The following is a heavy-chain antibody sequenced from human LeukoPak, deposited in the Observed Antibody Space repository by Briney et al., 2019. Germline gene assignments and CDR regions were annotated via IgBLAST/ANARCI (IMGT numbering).Heavy chain of an antibody. Sequence: PGGSLRLSCAASGYPFVNNWMTWVRQAPGKGLEWVATLKVGGRETYYVDSVKGRFSISRDNARDSMYLQMNILRAEDAAVYYCARARYCANSVCHIGSGLDVWGPGTTVTVSS. CDR1: GYPFVNNW. J-gene: IGHJ6*02. CDR2: LKVGGRET. D-gene: IGHD2-8*01. CDR3: ARARYCANSVCHIGSGLDV. V-gene: IGHV3-7*04.